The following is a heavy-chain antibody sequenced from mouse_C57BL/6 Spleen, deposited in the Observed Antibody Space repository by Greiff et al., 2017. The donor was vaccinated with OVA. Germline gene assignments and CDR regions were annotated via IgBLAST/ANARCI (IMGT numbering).Heavy chain of an antibody. CDR2: INPNNGGT. CDR1: GYTFTDYN. J-gene: IGHJ3*01. Sequence: EVQGVESGPELVKPGASVKIPCKASGYTFTDYNMDWVKQSHGKSLEWIGDINPNNGGTIYNQKFKGKATLTVDKSSSTAYMELRSLTSEDTAVYYCAIWYQAWFAYWGQGTLVTVSA. V-gene: IGHV1-18*01. D-gene: IGHD2-1*01. CDR3: AIWYQAWFAY.